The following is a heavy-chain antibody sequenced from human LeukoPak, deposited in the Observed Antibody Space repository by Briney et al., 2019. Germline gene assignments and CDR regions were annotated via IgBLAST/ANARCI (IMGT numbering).Heavy chain of an antibody. D-gene: IGHD3-3*01. V-gene: IGHV3-23*01. CDR1: GFTFSSYA. Sequence: GGSLRLSCAASGFTFSSYAMSWVRQAPGKGLEWVSAISGSGGSTYYADSVKGRFTISRDNSKNTLYLQMNSLRAEDTAVYYCARDPFVYDFWSGYTKPRYYFDYWGQGTLVTVSS. J-gene: IGHJ4*02. CDR3: ARDPFVYDFWSGYTKPRYYFDY. CDR2: ISGSGGST.